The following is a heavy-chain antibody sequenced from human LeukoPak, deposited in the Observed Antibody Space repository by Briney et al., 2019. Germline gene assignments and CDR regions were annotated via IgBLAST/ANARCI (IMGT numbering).Heavy chain of an antibody. CDR3: ARGHIVVVVATTRSDAFDM. CDR2: INHRGST. J-gene: IGHJ3*02. V-gene: IGHV4-34*01. CDR1: SGTFSGYY. D-gene: IGHD2-15*01. Sequence: SETLSLTCAVYSGTFSGYYWSWIRQPPGKGLEWIGEINHRGSTNYDPSLKSRVTISVDTSKNQVSLKLNSVTAADTAVYYCARGHIVVVVATTRSDAFDMWGQGTMVTVSS.